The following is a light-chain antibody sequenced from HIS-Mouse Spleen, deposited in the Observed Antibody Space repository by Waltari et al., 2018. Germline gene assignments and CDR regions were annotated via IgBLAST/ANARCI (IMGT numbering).Light chain of an antibody. CDR2: EDS. Sequence: SYELTQPPSVSVSPGQTARITCSGDALPKKYAYWYQQKSGQAPVLVIYEDSKRPSGIPGGVSGSSSWTMATLTISGAQVEDEADYYCYSTDSSGNHRVFGGGTKLTVL. V-gene: IGLV3-10*01. CDR3: YSTDSSGNHRV. CDR1: ALPKKY. J-gene: IGLJ2*01.